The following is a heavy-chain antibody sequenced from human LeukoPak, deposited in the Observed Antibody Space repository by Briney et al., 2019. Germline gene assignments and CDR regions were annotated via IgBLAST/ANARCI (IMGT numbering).Heavy chain of an antibody. J-gene: IGHJ4*02. CDR2: IVGRGGIT. D-gene: IGHD3-10*01. CDR1: GITFSSYA. Sequence: QSGGSLRLSCAASGITFSSYAMSWVRQAPGKGLEWVSTIVGRGGITYYADSVKGRFTISRDNSKNTLYLQMNSLRAEDTAVYYCARDRRFRHFDYWGQGTLVTVSS. CDR3: ARDRRFRHFDY. V-gene: IGHV3-23*01.